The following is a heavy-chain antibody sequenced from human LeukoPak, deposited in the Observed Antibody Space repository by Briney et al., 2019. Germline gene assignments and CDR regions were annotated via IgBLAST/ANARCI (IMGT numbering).Heavy chain of an antibody. V-gene: IGHV4-34*01. J-gene: IGHJ5*02. Sequence: PSETLSLTCAVYGGSFRGYYWSWIRQPPGQGLEWFGEINHSGSTNYNPSLKSRVTISVDTSKNQFSLKLSSVTAADTAVYYCARRRVFTMVRGVSNWFDPWGQGTLVTVSS. D-gene: IGHD3-10*01. CDR1: GGSFRGYY. CDR3: ARRRVFTMVRGVSNWFDP. CDR2: INHSGST.